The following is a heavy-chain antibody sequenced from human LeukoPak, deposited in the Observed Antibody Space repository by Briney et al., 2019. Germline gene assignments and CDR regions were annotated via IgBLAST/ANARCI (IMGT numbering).Heavy chain of an antibody. V-gene: IGHV3-21*06. CDR3: ARDPSLESNYGVYADF. D-gene: IGHD4-17*01. Sequence: GGSLRLSCAASGFTFSSYGMHWVRQAPGKGLEWVASVTGRSSYIYYADAVKGRFTISRDNVRNTLYLRMNSLRVEDSAVYYCARDPSLESNYGVYADFWGRGTLVTVSS. CDR1: GFTFSSYG. CDR2: VTGRSSYI. J-gene: IGHJ4*02.